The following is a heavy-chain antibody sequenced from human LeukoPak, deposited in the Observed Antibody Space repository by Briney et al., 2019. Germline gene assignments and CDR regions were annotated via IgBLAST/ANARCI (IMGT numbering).Heavy chain of an antibody. D-gene: IGHD2-15*01. V-gene: IGHV3-11*01. CDR3: ARAAVVAASPIYYYYYGMDV. CDR2: ISSSGSTI. Sequence: GGSLRLSCAASGFTFSDYYMSWIRQAPGKGLEWVSYISSSGSTIYYADSVKSRFTISRDNAKNSLYLQMNSPRAEDTAVYHCARAAVVAASPIYYYYYGMDVWGQGTTVTVSS. CDR1: GFTFSDYY. J-gene: IGHJ6*02.